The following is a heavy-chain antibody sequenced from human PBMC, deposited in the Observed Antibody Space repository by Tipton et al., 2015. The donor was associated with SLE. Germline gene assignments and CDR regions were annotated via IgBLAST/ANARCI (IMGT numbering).Heavy chain of an antibody. Sequence: QVQLVQSGAEVKKPGASVKVSCKASGYTFIASYIHWVRQAPGQGLEWMGRIDPNNGATDHAQKFRGRVAMTRDTSISTAYLEMIRLRLDDTAVYYCASFAYYGSRDSHFDKWGQGTLVTVSS. CDR3: ASFAYYGSRDSHFDK. J-gene: IGHJ4*02. CDR2: IDPNNGAT. D-gene: IGHD3-22*01. V-gene: IGHV1-2*06. CDR1: GYTFIASY.